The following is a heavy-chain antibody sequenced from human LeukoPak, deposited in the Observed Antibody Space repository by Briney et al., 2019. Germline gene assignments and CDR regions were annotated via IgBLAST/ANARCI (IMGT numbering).Heavy chain of an antibody. V-gene: IGHV3-48*01. D-gene: IGHD6-13*01. CDR3: AKWDSSSWYALDY. CDR2: ISSSSTI. Sequence: GGSLRLSCAASGLTFSSYRMNWVRQAPGKGLEWVSYISSSSTIYYADSVKGRFTISRDNAKNSLYLQMNSLRAEDTAVYYCAKWDSSSWYALDYWGQGTLVTVSS. J-gene: IGHJ4*02. CDR1: GLTFSSYR.